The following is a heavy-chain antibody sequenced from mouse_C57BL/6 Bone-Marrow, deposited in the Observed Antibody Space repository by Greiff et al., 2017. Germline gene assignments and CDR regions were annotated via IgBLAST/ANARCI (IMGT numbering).Heavy chain of an antibody. D-gene: IGHD2-4*01. CDR3: ARSRRLRRGGAMDY. Sequence: QVQLQQPGAELVKPGASVKLSCKASGYTFTSYWMHWVKQRPGRGLEWIGSIDPNSGGTKYNEKFKSKATLTVDKPSSTAYMQLSSLTSEYSAVYYCARSRRLRRGGAMDYWGQGTSVTVSS. CDR1: GYTFTSYW. V-gene: IGHV1-72*01. J-gene: IGHJ4*01. CDR2: IDPNSGGT.